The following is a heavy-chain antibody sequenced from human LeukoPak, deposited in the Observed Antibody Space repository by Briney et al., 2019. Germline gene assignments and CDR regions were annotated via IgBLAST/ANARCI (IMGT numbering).Heavy chain of an antibody. J-gene: IGHJ4*02. V-gene: IGHV3-30-3*01. CDR3: ARDGNTAMPHTLDY. CDR1: GFTVSSNY. Sequence: GGSLRLSCAASGFTVSSNYMSWVRQAPGKGLEWVAVISYDGSNKYYADSVKGRFTISRDNSKNTLYLQMNSLRAEDTAVYYCARDGNTAMPHTLDYWGQGTLVTVSS. D-gene: IGHD5-18*01. CDR2: ISYDGSNK.